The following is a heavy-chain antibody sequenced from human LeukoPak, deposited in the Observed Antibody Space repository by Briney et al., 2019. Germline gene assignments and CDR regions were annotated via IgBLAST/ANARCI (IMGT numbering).Heavy chain of an antibody. Sequence: PGGSLRLSCAASGFTFSDYCMSWIRQAPGKGLEWVSYISSSGSTIYYADSVKGRFTISRDNAKNSLYLQMNSLRAEDTAVYYCARDYDFWSGHQGFDPWGQGTLVTVSS. CDR2: ISSSGSTI. V-gene: IGHV3-11*01. CDR3: ARDYDFWSGHQGFDP. CDR1: GFTFSDYC. D-gene: IGHD3-3*01. J-gene: IGHJ5*02.